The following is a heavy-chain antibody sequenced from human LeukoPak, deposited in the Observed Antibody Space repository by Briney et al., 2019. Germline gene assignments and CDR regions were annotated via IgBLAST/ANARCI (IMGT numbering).Heavy chain of an antibody. D-gene: IGHD2/OR15-2a*01. J-gene: IGHJ4*02. Sequence: ASVKVSCKASGYTFTDYYMHWVRQAPGQGLEWMGRINPNSGVPNYAQKFQGRVTMTRDTSINTAYLELSRLRSDDTAVYFCVRGIEGGSGYYSKLPGGYWGQGTLVTVSS. CDR2: INPNSGVP. V-gene: IGHV1-2*02. CDR1: GYTFTDYY. CDR3: VRGIEGGSGYYSKLPGGY.